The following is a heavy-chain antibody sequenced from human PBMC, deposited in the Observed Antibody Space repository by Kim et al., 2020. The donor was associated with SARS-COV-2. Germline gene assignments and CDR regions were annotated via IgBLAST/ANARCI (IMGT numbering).Heavy chain of an antibody. V-gene: IGHV5-10-1*01. CDR3: ASVRGFVSNYSNLVYYYYGMDV. J-gene: IGHJ6*02. CDR1: GYSFTSYW. Sequence: GESLKISCKGSGYSFTSYWISWVRQMPGKGLEWMGRIDPSDSYTNYSPSFQGHVTISADKSISTAYLQWSSLKASDTAMYYCASVRGFVSNYSNLVYYYYGMDVWGQGTTVTVSS. CDR2: IDPSDSYT. D-gene: IGHD4-4*01.